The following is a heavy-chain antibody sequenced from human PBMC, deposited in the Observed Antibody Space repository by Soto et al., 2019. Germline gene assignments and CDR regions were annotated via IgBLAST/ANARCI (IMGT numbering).Heavy chain of an antibody. CDR2: IYYSGST. D-gene: IGHD2-15*01. V-gene: IGHV4-30-4*01. CDR1: GGSISSGDYY. CDR3: ARAYCSGGSGWAWSNWFDP. J-gene: IGHJ5*02. Sequence: PSETLSLTCTVSGGSISSGDYYWSWIRQPPGKGLEWIGYIYYSGSTYYNPSLKSRVTISVDTSKNQFSLKLSSVTAADTAVYYCARAYCSGGSGWAWSNWFDPWGQGTLVTVSS.